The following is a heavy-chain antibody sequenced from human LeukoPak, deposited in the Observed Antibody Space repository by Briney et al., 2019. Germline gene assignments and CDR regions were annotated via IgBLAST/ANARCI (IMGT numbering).Heavy chain of an antibody. D-gene: IGHD6-13*01. J-gene: IGHJ4*02. V-gene: IGHV3-43*02. Sequence: GSLRLSCAASGFTFDDYAVHWVRQAPGKGLEWVSLISGDGSSTYYAGSVKGRFTISRDNSKNSLYLQMNSLRTEDTALYYCAKDVSISAAGTGDLDYWGQGTLVTVSS. CDR2: ISGDGSST. CDR3: AKDVSISAAGTGDLDY. CDR1: GFTFDDYA.